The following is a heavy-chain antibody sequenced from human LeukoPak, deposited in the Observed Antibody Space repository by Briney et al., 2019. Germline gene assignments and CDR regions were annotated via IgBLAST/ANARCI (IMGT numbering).Heavy chain of an antibody. CDR3: ARVPRYFDWTKHYYGMDV. V-gene: IGHV4-59*01. D-gene: IGHD3-9*01. J-gene: IGHJ6*02. CDR2: IYYSGSP. CDR1: GDSISSYH. Sequence: YPSETLSLTFTVHGDSISSYHGSSIRQPPGKGQELIGHIYYSGSPNSKSSLKSRDTKSLDPSKNQFSLKLSSVTAADTAVYYCARVPRYFDWTKHYYGMDVWGQGTTVTVSS.